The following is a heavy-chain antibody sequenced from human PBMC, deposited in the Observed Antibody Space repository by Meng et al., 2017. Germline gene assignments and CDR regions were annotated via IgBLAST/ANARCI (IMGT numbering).Heavy chain of an antibody. D-gene: IGHD5-12*01. CDR1: GFTFSSYW. V-gene: IGHV3-7*01. Sequence: GESLKISCAASGFTFSSYWMSWVRQAPGKGLEWVANIKQDGSEKYYVDSVKGRFTISRDNATNSLYLQMNSLIAEDTAVYYCARDHTKLDVDIVATDAFDIWGQGTMVTVSS. J-gene: IGHJ3*02. CDR3: ARDHTKLDVDIVATDAFDI. CDR2: IKQDGSEK.